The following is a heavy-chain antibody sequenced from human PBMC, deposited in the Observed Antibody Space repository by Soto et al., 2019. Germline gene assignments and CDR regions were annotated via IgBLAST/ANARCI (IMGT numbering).Heavy chain of an antibody. J-gene: IGHJ6*02. CDR2: INHSGST. CDR1: GGSFSGYY. CDR3: ACPDVEMATTDYYYYGMDV. Sequence: PSETLSLTCAVYGGSFSGYYWSWIRQPPGKGLEWIGEINHSGSTNYNPSLKSRVTISVDTSKNQFSLKLSSVTAADTAVYYCACPDVEMATTDYYYYGMDVWGQGTTVTVSS. V-gene: IGHV4-34*01. D-gene: IGHD1-1*01.